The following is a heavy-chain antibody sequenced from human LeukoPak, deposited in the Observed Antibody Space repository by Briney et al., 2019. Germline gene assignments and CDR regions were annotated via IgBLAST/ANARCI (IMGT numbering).Heavy chain of an antibody. D-gene: IGHD6-19*01. CDR3: AREMGTNIAVYMDV. Sequence: ASVKVSCKASGYTFTSYGISWVRRAPGQGLEWMGWISAYNGNTNYAQKLQGRVTMTTDTSTSTAYMELRSLRSDDTAVYYCAREMGTNIAVYMDVWGKGTTVTVSS. CDR2: ISAYNGNT. J-gene: IGHJ6*03. V-gene: IGHV1-18*01. CDR1: GYTFTSYG.